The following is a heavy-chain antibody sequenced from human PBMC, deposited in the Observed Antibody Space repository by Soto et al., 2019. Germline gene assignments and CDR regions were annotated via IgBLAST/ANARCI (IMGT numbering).Heavy chain of an antibody. J-gene: IGHJ4*02. CDR3: GRLPRLGDPFDY. V-gene: IGHV4-28*01. CDR2: MSYTGTT. CDR1: SYSISSGNW. D-gene: IGHD3-16*01. Sequence: QVQLQESGPGLVKPSDTLSLTCVVSSYSISSGNWWGWIRQPPGKGLEWLVYMSYTGTTYYNSSLKSRGTMSVDTSKNQFSLRLRSVTAVDTAVYYCGRLPRLGDPFDYWGQGILVTVSS.